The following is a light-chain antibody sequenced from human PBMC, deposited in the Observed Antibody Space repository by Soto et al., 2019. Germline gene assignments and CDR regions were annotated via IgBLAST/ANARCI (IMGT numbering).Light chain of an antibody. CDR3: QQYGSSPPRFT. CDR2: VAS. CDR1: QSVSSNY. V-gene: IGKV3-20*01. J-gene: IGKJ4*01. Sequence: EIVLTQSPGTLSLSPGERATLSCRASQSVSSNYLAWYQQKPGQAPRLLIYVASTRATGIPDRFSGSGSVTDFTLTISRLEPEDFAVYYCQQYGSSPPRFTFGGGTKVEIK.